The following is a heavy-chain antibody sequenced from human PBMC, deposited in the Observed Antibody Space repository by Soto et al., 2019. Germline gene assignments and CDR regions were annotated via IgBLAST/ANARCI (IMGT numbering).Heavy chain of an antibody. D-gene: IGHD6-6*01. CDR2: IKPLNGAT. Sequence: QKLLVQSGAEVKKTGSSVKVSCKASGYTFTSRYLHWVRQAPGQALEWMGWIKPLNGATNYAQTSQAIVTIPSDSCMDTAFMGLSSLSSGDSAVYYCASSIASAVLDVLGAGMMVTVS. J-gene: IGHJ6*02. V-gene: IGHV1-45*02. CDR3: ASSIASAVLDV. CDR1: GYTFTSRY.